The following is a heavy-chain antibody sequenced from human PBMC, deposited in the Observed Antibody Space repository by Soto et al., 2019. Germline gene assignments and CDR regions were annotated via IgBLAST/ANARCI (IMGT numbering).Heavy chain of an antibody. Sequence: SGPTLVNPTETLMLTCSVSDFSLNNARMGVSWIRQSPGKALEWLAHVFSNDEKSYSTSLRSRLTVSKDSSRGQVVLTVTNMDPADTATYFCARSSHSSLQYIYYFDYWGPGITVIASS. J-gene: IGHJ4*02. CDR3: ARSSHSSLQYIYYFDY. D-gene: IGHD6-19*01. CDR2: VFSNDEK. V-gene: IGHV2-26*01. CDR1: DFSLNNARMG.